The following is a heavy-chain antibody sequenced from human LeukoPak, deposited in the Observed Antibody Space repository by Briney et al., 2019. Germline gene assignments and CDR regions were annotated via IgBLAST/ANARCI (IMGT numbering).Heavy chain of an antibody. D-gene: IGHD3-9*01. J-gene: IGHJ3*02. Sequence: ASVKVSCKASGYTFTSYGISWVRQAPGQGLEWMGWISAYNGNTNYAQKLQGGVTMTTDTSTSTAYMELRSLRSDDTAVYYCARGWHYDILTGYLQIDAFDIWGQGTMVTVSS. CDR2: ISAYNGNT. CDR3: ARGWHYDILTGYLQIDAFDI. V-gene: IGHV1-18*01. CDR1: GYTFTSYG.